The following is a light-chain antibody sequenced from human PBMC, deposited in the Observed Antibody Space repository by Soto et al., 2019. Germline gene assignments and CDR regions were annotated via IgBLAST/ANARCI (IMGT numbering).Light chain of an antibody. CDR1: QSVSRN. CDR3: QQYNNWIT. V-gene: IGKV3-15*01. J-gene: IGKJ5*01. CDR2: GAS. Sequence: IVMTPSPATLSVSPGARATLSCRASQSVSRNLAWYQQRPGQAPRLLIYGASTRATGIPARFSGSGSGTEFTLTISSLQSEDFAVYYCQQYNNWITFGQGTRLEI.